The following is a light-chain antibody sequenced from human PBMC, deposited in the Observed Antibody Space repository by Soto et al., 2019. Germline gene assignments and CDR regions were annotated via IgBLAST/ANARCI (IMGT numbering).Light chain of an antibody. CDR2: AAS. Sequence: EIVLTQSPGTLSLSPGERATLSCRASQSVSSSYLVWHQQKPGQAPRLLIYAASRRATGIPDRFSGSGSGTDFTLTISRLEPEDFATYYCQQANSLPLTFGGGTKVAIK. V-gene: IGKV3-20*01. J-gene: IGKJ4*01. CDR3: QQANSLPLT. CDR1: QSVSSSY.